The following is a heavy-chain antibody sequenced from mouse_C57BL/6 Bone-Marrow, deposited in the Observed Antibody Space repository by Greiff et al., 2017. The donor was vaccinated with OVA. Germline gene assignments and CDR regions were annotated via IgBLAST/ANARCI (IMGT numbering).Heavy chain of an antibody. CDR3: ARGITTVKGYFDV. CDR2: IHPNSGST. CDR1: GYTFTSYW. Sequence: VQLQQPGAELVKPGASVKLSCKASGYTFTSYWMHWVKQRPGQGLEWIGMIHPNSGSTNYNEKFKSKATLTVDKSSSTAYMQLSSLTSEDSAVYYCARGITTVKGYFDVWGTGTTVTVSS. J-gene: IGHJ1*03. D-gene: IGHD1-1*01. V-gene: IGHV1-64*01.